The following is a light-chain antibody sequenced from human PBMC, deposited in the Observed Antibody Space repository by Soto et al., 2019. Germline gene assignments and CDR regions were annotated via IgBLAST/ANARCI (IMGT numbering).Light chain of an antibody. V-gene: IGKV3-20*01. Sequence: EIVLAQSPGTLSLSPGERATLSCRASQSVSSSYLAWYQQKPGQAPRLLIYGASSRATGIPDGFSGSGSGTDFTLTISRLEPEDFAVYYCQQYGSSPPMYTFGQGT. J-gene: IGKJ2*01. CDR1: QSVSSSY. CDR2: GAS. CDR3: QQYGSSPPMYT.